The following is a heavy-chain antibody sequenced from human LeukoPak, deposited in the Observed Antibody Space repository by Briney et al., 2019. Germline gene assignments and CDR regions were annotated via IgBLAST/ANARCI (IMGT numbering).Heavy chain of an antibody. D-gene: IGHD3-22*01. V-gene: IGHV3-30-3*01. Sequence: PGRSLRLSCAASGFTFSSYAMHWVRQAPGKGLEWVAVISYDGNKKYYADSVKGRFTISRDNSKNTLYLQMNSLRAEDTAVYYCANAVGDYDKFDYWGQGTLVTVSS. CDR1: GFTFSSYA. CDR3: ANAVGDYDKFDY. J-gene: IGHJ4*02. CDR2: ISYDGNKK.